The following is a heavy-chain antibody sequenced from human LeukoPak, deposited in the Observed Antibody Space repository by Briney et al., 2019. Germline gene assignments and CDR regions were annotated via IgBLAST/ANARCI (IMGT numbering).Heavy chain of an antibody. V-gene: IGHV3-21*01. CDR3: ARDLEDYNNYGEMAI. CDR1: GFTFSSYT. Sequence: GGSLRLPCAVSGFTFSSYTMNWVRQAPGKGLEWVSSISTSSSYTYYADSVKGRFTISRDNAKNSLYLQMNNLRAEDTAVYYCARDLEDYNNYGEMAIWGQGTLVTVSS. CDR2: ISTSSSYT. J-gene: IGHJ4*02. D-gene: IGHD4-11*01.